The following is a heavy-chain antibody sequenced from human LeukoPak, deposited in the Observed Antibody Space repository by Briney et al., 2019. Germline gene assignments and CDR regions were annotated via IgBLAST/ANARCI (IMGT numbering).Heavy chain of an antibody. CDR2: IGIDSGNT. CDR3: ARDHNYAFDN. Sequence: GGSLRLSCAASGFPFIDYSMNCVRQAPGKGLEWISYIGIDSGNTKYADSVKGRFTISGDSAKNSLYLQMNSLRVEDTAVYYCARDHNYAFDNWGQGTLVTVSS. CDR1: GFPFIDYS. D-gene: IGHD1-1*01. V-gene: IGHV3-48*04. J-gene: IGHJ4*02.